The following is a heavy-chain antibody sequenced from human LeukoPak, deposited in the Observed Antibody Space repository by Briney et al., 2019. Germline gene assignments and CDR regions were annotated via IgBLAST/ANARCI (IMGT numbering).Heavy chain of an antibody. D-gene: IGHD3-16*02. CDR1: GGTFSSYA. CDR2: IIPIFGTA. J-gene: IGHJ4*02. CDR3: ARGRLGELSTFDY. Sequence: SVKVSCKASGGTFSSYAISWVRQAPGQGLGWMGGIIPIFGTANYAQKFQGRVTITTDESTSTAYMELSSLRSEDTAVYYCARGRLGELSTFDYWGQGTLVTVSS. V-gene: IGHV1-69*05.